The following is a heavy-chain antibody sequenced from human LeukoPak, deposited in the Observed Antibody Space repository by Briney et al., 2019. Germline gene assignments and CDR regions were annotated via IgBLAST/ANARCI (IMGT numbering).Heavy chain of an antibody. J-gene: IGHJ4*02. V-gene: IGHV3-30*03. D-gene: IGHD3-22*01. CDR3: ARDSYYYDSSGYFFPGGFDY. CDR1: GFTFSSYG. Sequence: PGGSLRLSCAASGFTFSSYGMHWVRQAPGKGLEWVAVISYDGSNKYYADSVKGRFTISRDNSKNTLFLQMNSLRAEDTAVYYCARDSYYYDSSGYFFPGGFDYWGQGTLVTVSS. CDR2: ISYDGSNK.